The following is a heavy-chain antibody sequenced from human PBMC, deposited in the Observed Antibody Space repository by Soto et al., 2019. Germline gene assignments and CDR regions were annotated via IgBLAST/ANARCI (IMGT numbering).Heavy chain of an antibody. CDR3: VRVVAIPGYPDN. D-gene: IGHD5-12*01. J-gene: IGHJ4*02. CDR2: IVPTVDTS. Sequence: QVQLVQSGAEVRQPASSVKVSCKTSGATFSSYAITWVRQAPGQGLEWMGGIVPTVDTSTYAQKFQGRVTITADKFTNTVYMELSSLRSDDTAVYYCVRVVAIPGYPDNWGQGTLLTVST. CDR1: GATFSSYA. V-gene: IGHV1-69*14.